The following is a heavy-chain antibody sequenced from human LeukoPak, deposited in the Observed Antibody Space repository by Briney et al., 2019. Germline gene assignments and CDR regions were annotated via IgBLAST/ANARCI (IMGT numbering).Heavy chain of an antibody. J-gene: IGHJ4*02. CDR3: ARRNPPLLSSPLHY. D-gene: IGHD2/OR15-2a*01. Sequence: SETLSLTCAVSGYSISSGYYWSWIRPPPGKGLEWIGEINHSGSTNYNPSLKRRVTISVDTAKNQFYLKLRSVTAADTAVYYCARRNPPLLSSPLHYWGQATLVTLSS. CDR2: INHSGST. V-gene: IGHV4-38-2*01. CDR1: GYSISSGYY.